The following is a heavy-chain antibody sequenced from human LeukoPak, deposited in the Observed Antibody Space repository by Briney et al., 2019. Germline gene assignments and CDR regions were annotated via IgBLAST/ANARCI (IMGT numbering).Heavy chain of an antibody. CDR2: IKQDGSEK. CDR1: GFTFSYYW. J-gene: IGHJ5*02. CDR3: ARGGDNVLISTTSWFDP. V-gene: IGHV3-7*01. Sequence: GGSLRLSCAASGFTFSYYWMSWVRQAPGERLEWLANIKQDGSEKYYVDSVKGRFTISRDNAKNSLYLQMNSLRAEDTAVYYCARGGDNVLISTTSWFDPWGQGTLVTVSS. D-gene: IGHD2-8*01.